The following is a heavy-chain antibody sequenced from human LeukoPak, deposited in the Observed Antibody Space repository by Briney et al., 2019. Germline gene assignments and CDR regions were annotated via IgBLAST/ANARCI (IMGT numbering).Heavy chain of an antibody. J-gene: IGHJ6*03. Sequence: SQTLSLTCAISGDSVSSKSATWNWIRQSPSRGLEWLGRTYYTSKWYNDYAISVKSRITINPDTSKNQFSLKLSSVTAADTAVYYCTLVDYYYYYMDVWGKGTTVTVSS. V-gene: IGHV6-1*01. CDR3: TLVDYYYYYMDV. D-gene: IGHD3-9*01. CDR1: GDSVSSKSAT. CDR2: TYYTSKWYN.